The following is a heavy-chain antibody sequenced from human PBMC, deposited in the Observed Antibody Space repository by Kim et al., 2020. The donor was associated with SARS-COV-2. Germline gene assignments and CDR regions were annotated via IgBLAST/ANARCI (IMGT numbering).Heavy chain of an antibody. CDR3: ARGYIVGNYGMDV. Sequence: YADSVKGRFTISRDNAKNSLYLQMNSLRAEDTAVYYCARGYIVGNYGMDVWGQGTTVTVSS. J-gene: IGHJ6*02. V-gene: IGHV3-11*05. D-gene: IGHD1-26*01.